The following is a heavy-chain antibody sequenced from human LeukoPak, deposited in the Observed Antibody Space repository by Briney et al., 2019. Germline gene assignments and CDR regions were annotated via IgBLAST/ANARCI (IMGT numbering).Heavy chain of an antibody. V-gene: IGHV3-23*01. Sequence: GGSLRLSCAASQFTFSNYAMSWVRQAPGKGLEWVSAISGSGNTTYFGDSVTGRFTISRDNPKNTIYLQMNSLSAEDTAVYYCAKGPAPYCSGGSCYSPHWYFDLWGRGTLVTVSS. CDR3: AKGPAPYCSGGSCYSPHWYFDL. J-gene: IGHJ2*01. D-gene: IGHD2-15*01. CDR1: QFTFSNYA. CDR2: ISGSGNTT.